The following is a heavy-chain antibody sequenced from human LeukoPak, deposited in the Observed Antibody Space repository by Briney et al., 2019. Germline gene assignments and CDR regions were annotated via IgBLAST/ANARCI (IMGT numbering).Heavy chain of an antibody. CDR1: GGSISSNTYY. D-gene: IGHD4-11*01. CDR3: AGRQAYTDAFDI. CDR2: IYYSGST. V-gene: IGHV4-61*01. Sequence: SETLSLTCTVSGGSISSNTYYWSWIRQPPGKGLEWIGYIYYSGSTNYNPSLKSRVTISVDTSKNQFSLKLSSVTAADTAVYYCAGRQAYTDAFDIWGQGTMVTVSS. J-gene: IGHJ3*02.